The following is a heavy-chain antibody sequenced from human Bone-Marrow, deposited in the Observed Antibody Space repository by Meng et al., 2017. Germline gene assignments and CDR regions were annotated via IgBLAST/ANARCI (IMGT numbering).Heavy chain of an antibody. D-gene: IGHD5-18*01. CDR2: INPKSGDT. J-gene: IGHJ4*02. Sequence: QVQLVQSGAEVKKPGASVKVSCKPSGYNFPDYYIHWVRRAPGQGLEWMGRINPKSGDTHYAQKFQARVTMTGDTSISTAYMELSRLRSDDTAVYYCARDWNTALDYWGQGTLVTVSS. CDR3: ARDWNTALDY. V-gene: IGHV1-2*06. CDR1: GYNFPDYY.